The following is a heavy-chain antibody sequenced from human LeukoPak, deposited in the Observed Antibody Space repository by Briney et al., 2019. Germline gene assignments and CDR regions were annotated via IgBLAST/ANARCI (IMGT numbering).Heavy chain of an antibody. CDR3: ARGGVGIAAAGTFDY. D-gene: IGHD6-13*01. V-gene: IGHV3-11*04. CDR2: ISSSGSTI. J-gene: IGHJ4*02. Sequence: SGGSLRLSCPASGFTFSDYYMSWIRQAPRKGLEWVSYISSSGSTIYYADSVKGRFTISRDNAKNSLYLQMNSLRAEDTAVYCCARGGVGIAAAGTFDYWGQGTLVTVSS. CDR1: GFTFSDYY.